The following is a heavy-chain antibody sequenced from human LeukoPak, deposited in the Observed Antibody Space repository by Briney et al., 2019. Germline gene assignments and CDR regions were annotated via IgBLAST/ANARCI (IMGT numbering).Heavy chain of an antibody. CDR1: GGSIRSYY. V-gene: IGHV4-59*12. J-gene: IGHJ4*02. CDR3: ARAWATDYFDY. CDR2: IYYSGST. Sequence: PSETLSLTCTVSGGSIRSYYWSWIRQPPGKGLEWIGYIYYSGSTNYNPSLKSRVTISVDTSKNQFSLKLSSVTAADTAMYYCARAWATDYFDYWGQGTLVTVSS.